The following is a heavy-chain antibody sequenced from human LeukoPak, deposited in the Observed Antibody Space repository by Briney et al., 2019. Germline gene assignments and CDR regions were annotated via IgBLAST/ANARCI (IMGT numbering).Heavy chain of an antibody. V-gene: IGHV1-8*03. CDR1: GYTFTSYD. CDR2: MNPDSGNT. Sequence: ASVKVSCKASGYTFTSYDINWVRQATGQGLEWTGWMNPDSGNTGYAQKFQGRVTITRNTSISTAYMELSSLRSEDTAVYYCATGTAMVKNWGQGTLVTVSS. CDR3: ATGTAMVKN. D-gene: IGHD5-18*01. J-gene: IGHJ4*02.